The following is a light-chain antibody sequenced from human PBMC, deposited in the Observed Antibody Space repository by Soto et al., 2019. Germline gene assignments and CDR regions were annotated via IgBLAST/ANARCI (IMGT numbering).Light chain of an antibody. V-gene: IGKV1-39*01. CDR3: QQSYRIPRT. Sequence: DIQMAQSPSSLSASLGDTVSITCRASQSIGTFLNWYQQSPGKAPKLLIYAASSLQTGVPSRFSGSGSGTVFTLTTGSLQPEDFATYYCQQSYRIPRTFDQGTKVEV. J-gene: IGKJ1*01. CDR1: QSIGTF. CDR2: AAS.